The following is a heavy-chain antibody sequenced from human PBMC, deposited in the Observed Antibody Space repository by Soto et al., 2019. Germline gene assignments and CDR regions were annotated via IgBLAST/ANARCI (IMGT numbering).Heavy chain of an antibody. CDR3: ARDKPAVALYKTHPCDY. D-gene: IGHD1-1*01. V-gene: IGHV3-21*01. Sequence: GGSLRLSCAASGFTFSSYSMNWVRQAPGKGLEWVSSISSSSSYIYYADSVKGRFTISRDNAKNSLYLQMNRLRAEDTAVYYCARDKPAVALYKTHPCDYWGQGTRVTVSS. CDR1: GFTFSSYS. CDR2: ISSSSSYI. J-gene: IGHJ4*02.